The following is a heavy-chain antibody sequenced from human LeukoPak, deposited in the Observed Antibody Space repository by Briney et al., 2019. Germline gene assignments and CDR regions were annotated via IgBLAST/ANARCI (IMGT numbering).Heavy chain of an antibody. V-gene: IGHV1-69*06. CDR3: ARARYYYDSSGPHGSYYFDY. CDR2: IIPIFGTA. D-gene: IGHD3-22*01. CDR1: GYTFTSYG. J-gene: IGHJ4*02. Sequence: GASVKVSCKASGYTFTSYGISWVRQAPGQGLEWMGGIIPIFGTANYAQKFQGRVTITADKSTSTAYMELSSLRSEDTAVYYCARARYYYDSSGPHGSYYFDYWGQGTLVTVSS.